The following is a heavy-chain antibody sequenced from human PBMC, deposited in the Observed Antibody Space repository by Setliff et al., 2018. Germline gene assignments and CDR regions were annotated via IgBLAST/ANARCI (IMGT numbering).Heavy chain of an antibody. D-gene: IGHD2-15*01. J-gene: IGHJ4*02. V-gene: IGHV1-46*01. Sequence: ASVKVSCKASGHSLTSNHFHWGRQAPGKGLEWMGTINPNDGYTIYAPVFQGRVAMTTDTSTGTAYMELSGLTSADTAIHYCIVNMVRPVTGLDSWGPGTLVTVSS. CDR3: IVNMVRPVTGLDS. CDR1: GHSLTSNH. CDR2: INPNDGYT.